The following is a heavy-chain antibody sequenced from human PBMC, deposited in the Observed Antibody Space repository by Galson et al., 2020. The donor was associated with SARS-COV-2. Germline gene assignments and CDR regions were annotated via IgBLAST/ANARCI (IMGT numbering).Heavy chain of an antibody. CDR2: ISYDGSNK. V-gene: IGHV3-30-3*02. CDR1: GFTFSSYA. Sequence: GESLKISCAASGFTFSSYAMHWVRQAPGKGLEWVAVISYDGSNKYYADSVKGRFTISRDNSKNTLYLQMNSLRAEDTAVYYCAKSRGGNYLDAFDIWGQGTMVTVSS. D-gene: IGHD1-7*01. J-gene: IGHJ3*02. CDR3: AKSRGGNYLDAFDI.